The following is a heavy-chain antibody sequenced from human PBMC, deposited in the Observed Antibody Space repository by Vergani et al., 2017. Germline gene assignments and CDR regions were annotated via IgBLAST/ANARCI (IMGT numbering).Heavy chain of an antibody. D-gene: IGHD6-19*01. J-gene: IGHJ1*01. CDR2: IYYTGTT. CDR1: GVSIGSNSYY. CDR3: TRHGKSGWAGYFQH. Sequence: QLQLQESGPGLVKPSETLSLTCTVSGVSIGSNSYYWGWIRQPPGKGLEWIGTIYYTGTTYYNEAHKSRLTISVDTSKNHLSLNLTSVTAADTAVYYCTRHGKSGWAGYFQHWGQGTLVTASS. V-gene: IGHV4-39*01.